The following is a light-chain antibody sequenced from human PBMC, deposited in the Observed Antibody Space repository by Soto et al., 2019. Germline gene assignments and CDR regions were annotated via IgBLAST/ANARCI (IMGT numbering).Light chain of an antibody. Sequence: DIQMTQSPSSLSASVGDRVTITCRASQTITNYLNWYQQKPGKAPKLLIYAASTLLSGVPSRFTGGGSGTDFTLTTDSLQPEDFATYFCQQSYSSPWTFGQGTKVEI. CDR3: QQSYSSPWT. J-gene: IGKJ1*01. CDR1: QTITNY. V-gene: IGKV1-39*01. CDR2: AAS.